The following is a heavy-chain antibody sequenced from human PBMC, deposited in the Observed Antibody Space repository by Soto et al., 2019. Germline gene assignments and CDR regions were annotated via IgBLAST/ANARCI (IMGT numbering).Heavy chain of an antibody. CDR2: IYPGDSDT. Sequence: GESLKISCKGSGYSFTSYWIGWVRQMPGKGLEWMGIIYPGDSDTRYSPSFQGQVTISADKSISTAYLQWSSLKASDTAMYYCARPITTTPTGYYGMDVWGQGTTVTVSS. CDR3: ARPITTTPTGYYGMDV. CDR1: GYSFTSYW. J-gene: IGHJ6*02. V-gene: IGHV5-51*01. D-gene: IGHD3-22*01.